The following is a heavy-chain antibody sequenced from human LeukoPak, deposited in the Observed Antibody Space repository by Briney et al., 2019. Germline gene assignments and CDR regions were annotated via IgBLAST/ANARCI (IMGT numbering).Heavy chain of an antibody. J-gene: IGHJ3*02. CDR1: GGYFSGYY. CDR2: IYYSGST. Sequence: SETLSLTCAVYGGYFSGYYWSWIRQPPGKGLEWIGYIYYSGSTNYNPSLKSRVTISVDTSKNQFSLKLSSVTAADTAVYFCARNYYNILTGYYADVFDIWGQGTMVTVSS. V-gene: IGHV4-59*01. D-gene: IGHD3-9*01. CDR3: ARNYYNILTGYYADVFDI.